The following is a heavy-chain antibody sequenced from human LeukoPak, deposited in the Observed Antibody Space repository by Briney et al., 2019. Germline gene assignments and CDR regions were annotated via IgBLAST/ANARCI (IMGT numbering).Heavy chain of an antibody. Sequence: PGGSLRLSCAASGFTFSDAWLTWVRQAPGKGLVWVSVIYSGGSTYHADAVKGRFNIARENVKNILDHQINSLRAEDTAVYYCARDGLGVYCSGGSCGVGWGQGTLVTVSS. D-gene: IGHD2-15*01. CDR2: IYSGGST. CDR1: GFTFSDAW. CDR3: ARDGLGVYCSGGSCGVG. J-gene: IGHJ4*02. V-gene: IGHV3-66*01.